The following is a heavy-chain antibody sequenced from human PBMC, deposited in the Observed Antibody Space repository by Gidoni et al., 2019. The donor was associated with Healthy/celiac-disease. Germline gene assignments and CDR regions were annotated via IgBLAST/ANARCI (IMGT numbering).Heavy chain of an antibody. CDR1: GFTFSSYG. CDR3: AKDPIVDTAMLTAMVTAYYGMDV. J-gene: IGHJ6*02. V-gene: IGHV3-30*18. Sequence: QVQLVESGGGVVQPGRSLRLSCAASGFTFSSYGMHWVRQAPGKGLEWVAVISYDGSNKYYADSVKGRFTISRDNSKNTLYLQMNSLRAEDTAVYDCAKDPIVDTAMLTAMVTAYYGMDVWGQGTTVTVSS. CDR2: ISYDGSNK. D-gene: IGHD5-18*01.